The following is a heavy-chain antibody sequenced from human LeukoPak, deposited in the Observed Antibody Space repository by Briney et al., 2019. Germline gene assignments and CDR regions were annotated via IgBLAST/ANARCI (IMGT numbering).Heavy chain of an antibody. CDR1: GGSVSSSY. Sequence: NPSETLSLTCTVSGGSVSSSYWSWIRQPPGKGLEWIGFIYYTGSTNYNPSLKSRVTISVDTSKNQFSLKLSSVTAADTAVYYCASSSGWTNLDYWGQGTLVTVSS. CDR2: IYYTGST. CDR3: ASSSGWTNLDY. J-gene: IGHJ4*02. D-gene: IGHD6-19*01. V-gene: IGHV4-59*02.